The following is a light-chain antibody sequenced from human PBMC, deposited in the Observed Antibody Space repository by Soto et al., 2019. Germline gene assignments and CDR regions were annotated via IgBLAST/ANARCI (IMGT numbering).Light chain of an antibody. J-gene: IGKJ3*01. CDR3: QQYNNWPRT. CDR2: GVS. Sequence: EIVMTQSPATQSVSPGERATLSCRASQSISSNLAWYQQKLGQAPSLLLYGVSTRATGIRTRFSGSGSGTEFTLTFSSLQSEDFANYYCQQYNNWPRTFGPGTKVDF. CDR1: QSISSN. V-gene: IGKV3D-15*01.